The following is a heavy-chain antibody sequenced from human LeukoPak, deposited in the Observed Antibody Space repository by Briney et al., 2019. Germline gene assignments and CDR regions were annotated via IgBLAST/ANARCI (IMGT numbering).Heavy chain of an antibody. CDR3: AKGNLQSRHSTGFDH. CDR2: INQDEGHK. D-gene: IGHD6-25*01. CDR1: GFTFSTSW. Sequence: PGGSLRRSCEVSGFTFSTSWMSWVRQAPGQGLEWVANINQDEGHKDYVDSVKGRFTVSRDNFKNTVDLQMSSLRVEDTAVYYCAKGNLQSRHSTGFDHWGQGTLVPVSS. V-gene: IGHV3-7*05. J-gene: IGHJ4*02.